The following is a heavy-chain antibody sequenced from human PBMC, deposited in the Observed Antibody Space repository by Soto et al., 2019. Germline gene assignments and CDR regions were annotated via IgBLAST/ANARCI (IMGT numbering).Heavy chain of an antibody. CDR3: ARLVYDSRLNYLYFDH. D-gene: IGHD3-22*01. J-gene: IGHJ4*02. CDR2: VYNDGSA. V-gene: IGHV4-4*02. CDR1: GVSISSGNW. Sequence: SETLSLTCDVSGVSISSGNWWSWVRQPPGKGLEWIAEVYNDGSANYHPSLESRATISVDRSKNQFSRRRSSVTAADTGKYYCARLVYDSRLNYLYFDHWGQGTLVTVSS.